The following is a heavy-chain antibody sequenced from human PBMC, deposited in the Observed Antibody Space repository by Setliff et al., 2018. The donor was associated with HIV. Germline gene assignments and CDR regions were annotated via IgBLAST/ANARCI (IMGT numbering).Heavy chain of an antibody. CDR2: IYTSGNT. V-gene: IGHV4-61*02. CDR3: ARESGLQVRGAMYYYMDV. Sequence: SETLSLTCTVSGGSISSDNYYWSWIRQPAGKGLGWIGRIYTSGNTKYDPSLKSRVTISVDTSKNQLSLKLSSVTAADTAVYYCARESGLQVRGAMYYYMDVWGKGTTVTVSS. CDR1: GGSISSDNYY. D-gene: IGHD3-10*01. J-gene: IGHJ6*03.